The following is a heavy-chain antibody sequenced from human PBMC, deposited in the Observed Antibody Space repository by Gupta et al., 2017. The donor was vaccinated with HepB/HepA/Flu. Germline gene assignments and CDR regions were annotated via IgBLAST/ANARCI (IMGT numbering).Heavy chain of an antibody. D-gene: IGHD1-7*01. CDR2: FSFDGSET. V-gene: IGHV3-33*01. J-gene: IGHJ5*01. CDR3: ARDLSLGTTFPWFDS. Sequence: QVKMVASGGGVVQPGRSLGRSCAVSGFRLGGYGMHWVTQTPGKGLEWVAVFSFDGSETYYADSGKGRFTISRSNSMNTLYLQMNDLSAEDTALYYCARDLSLGTTFPWFDSWGQVTLVTVS. CDR1: GFRLGGYG.